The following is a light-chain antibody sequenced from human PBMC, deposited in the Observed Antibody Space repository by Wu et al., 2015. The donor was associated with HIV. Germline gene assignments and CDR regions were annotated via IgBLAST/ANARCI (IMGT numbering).Light chain of an antibody. V-gene: IGKV1-13*02. Sequence: AIQLTQSPSSLSASVGDRVTLTCRASQDISNALAWYQQKPGLPPKLLIFDASNLESGVSSRFSGYKSGTDFSLTISSLQPDDFATYYCQQFYSYPLTFGQGPTWTSN. J-gene: IGKJ2*01. CDR1: QDISNA. CDR2: DAS. CDR3: QQFYSYPLT.